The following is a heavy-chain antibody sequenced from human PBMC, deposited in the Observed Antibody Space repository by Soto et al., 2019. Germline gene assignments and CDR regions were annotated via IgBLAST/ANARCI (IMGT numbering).Heavy chain of an antibody. D-gene: IGHD3-16*01. CDR3: AKVVDDYIWGSNDY. J-gene: IGHJ4*02. Sequence: EVQLLESGGGLVQPGGSLRLSCAASGFTFSSYAMSWVRQAPGTGLEWVSAISGSGGSTYYADSVKGRFTISRDNSKNTLYLQMNSLRAEDTAVYYCAKVVDDYIWGSNDYWGQGTLVTVSS. CDR2: ISGSGGST. V-gene: IGHV3-23*01. CDR1: GFTFSSYA.